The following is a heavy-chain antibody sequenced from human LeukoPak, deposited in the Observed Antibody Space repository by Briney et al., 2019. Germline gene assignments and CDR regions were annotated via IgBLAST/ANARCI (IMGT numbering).Heavy chain of an antibody. D-gene: IGHD5-12*01. V-gene: IGHV3-23*01. CDR3: AKDEGGYSAYGHLDY. J-gene: IGHJ4*02. CDR1: GFTFSSYA. CDR2: IGATGVST. Sequence: GGSLRLSCAASGFTFSSYAMSWVRQAPGKGLEWVSGIGATGVSTFYGDSVKGRFTMSRDNSKNTLYLRMDSLRAEDTAVYYCAKDEGGYSAYGHLDYWGQGTLVTVSS.